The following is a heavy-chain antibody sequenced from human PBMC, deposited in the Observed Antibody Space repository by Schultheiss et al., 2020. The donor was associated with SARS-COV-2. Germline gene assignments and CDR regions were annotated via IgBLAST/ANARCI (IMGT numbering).Heavy chain of an antibody. CDR1: GFTFSSYD. CDR2: ISGSGGST. CDR3: ARSRDRADY. D-gene: IGHD2-21*02. Sequence: GESLKISCAASGFTFSSYDMHWVRQATGKGLEWVSAISGSGGSTYYADSVKGRFTISRENAKNSLYLQMNSLRAEDTAVYYCARSRDRADYWGQGTLVTVSS. J-gene: IGHJ4*02. V-gene: IGHV3-13*01.